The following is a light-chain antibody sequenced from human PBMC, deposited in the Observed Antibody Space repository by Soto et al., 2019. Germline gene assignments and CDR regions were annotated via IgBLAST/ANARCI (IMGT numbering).Light chain of an antibody. CDR3: QQYGRSPYT. CDR2: GVS. Sequence: EIVLTQSPGTLPWSPGERATLSCRASQSVSSNNLAWYRQKPGQSPRLLMYGVSSRATGIPDRFSGSGSGTDFTLTISRLEPEDFVVYYCQQYGRSPYTFGQGTKLEIK. CDR1: QSVSSNN. V-gene: IGKV3-20*01. J-gene: IGKJ2*01.